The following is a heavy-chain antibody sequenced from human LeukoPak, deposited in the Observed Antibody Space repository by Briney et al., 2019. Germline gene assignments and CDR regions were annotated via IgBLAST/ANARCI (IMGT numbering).Heavy chain of an antibody. V-gene: IGHV1-2*02. CDR3: ARGRDYGSYYDY. J-gene: IGHJ4*02. D-gene: IGHD1-26*01. CDR2: INPNSGGT. CDR1: GYSFTSYG. Sequence: ASVKVSCKASGYSFTSYGISWVRQAPGQGLEWMGWINPNSGGTNYAQKFQGRVTMTRDTSISTAYMELSRLRSDDTAVYYCARGRDYGSYYDYWGQGTLVTVSS.